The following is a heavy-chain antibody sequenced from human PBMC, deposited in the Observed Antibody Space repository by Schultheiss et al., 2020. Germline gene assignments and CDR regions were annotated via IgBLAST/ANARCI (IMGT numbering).Heavy chain of an antibody. CDR2: IWYDGSNK. V-gene: IGHV3-33*01. J-gene: IGHJ4*02. CDR3: ARGPAGTTFDNFDY. D-gene: IGHD1-7*01. CDR1: GFTFSSYG. Sequence: GGSLRLSCAASGFTFSSYGMHWVRQAPGKGLEWVAVIWYDGSNKYYADSVKGRFTISRDNSKNTLYLQMNSLRAEDTAVYYCARGPAGTTFDNFDYWGQGTLVTVSS.